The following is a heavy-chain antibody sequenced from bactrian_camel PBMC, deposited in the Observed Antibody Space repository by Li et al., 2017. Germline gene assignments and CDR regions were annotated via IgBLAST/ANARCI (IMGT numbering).Heavy chain of an antibody. CDR3: AIDHWCTFPRPN. Sequence: VQLVESGGGSVQAGGSLRLSCTVSKSISSNICLGWFRQAPGLERVGVAAIEDDGNTGYADSVKGRFTISQDNAKNTLYLQMNSLKPEDTAMHYCAIDHWCTFPRPNWGQGTQVTV. J-gene: IGHJ4*01. CDR2: IEDDGNT. D-gene: IGHD7*01. V-gene: IGHV3S53*01. CDR1: KSISSNIC.